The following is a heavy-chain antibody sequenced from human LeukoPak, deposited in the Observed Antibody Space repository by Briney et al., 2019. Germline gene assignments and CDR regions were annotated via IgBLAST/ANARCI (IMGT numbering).Heavy chain of an antibody. CDR3: ARDAGYCSGGSCSPYYYMDV. CDR1: GFTFSSYS. CDR2: IGSSSSYI. J-gene: IGHJ6*03. Sequence: PGGSLRLSCAASGFTFSSYSMNWVRQAPGKGLEWVSPIGSSSSYIYYADSVKGRFTISRDNAKNSLYLQMNSLRAEDTAVYYCARDAGYCSGGSCSPYYYMDVWGKGTTVTVSS. D-gene: IGHD2-15*01. V-gene: IGHV3-21*01.